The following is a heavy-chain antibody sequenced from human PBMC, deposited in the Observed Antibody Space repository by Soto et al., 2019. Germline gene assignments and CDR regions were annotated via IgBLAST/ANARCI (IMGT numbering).Heavy chain of an antibody. D-gene: IGHD2-15*01. Sequence: VHLQESGPGLVKPSGTVSLTCVVSGGSIRSTNWWAWVRQTPGKGLEWIGEVYHNGTSNYNPSPKGRATRSVDRSKDQVSLRLNSVIDADTAVYYCARDLDRYCSVTSCHAMDVWGQGTPVTVSS. CDR2: VYHNGTS. V-gene: IGHV4-4*02. CDR1: GGSIRSTNW. CDR3: ARDLDRYCSVTSCHAMDV. J-gene: IGHJ6*02.